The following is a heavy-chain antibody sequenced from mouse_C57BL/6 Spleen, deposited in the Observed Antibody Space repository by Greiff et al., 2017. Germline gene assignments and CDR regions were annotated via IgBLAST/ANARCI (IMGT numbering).Heavy chain of an antibody. CDR2: IDPSDSET. CDR3: ARSEDYGFDY. D-gene: IGHD1-1*01. V-gene: IGHV1-52*01. Sequence: QVQLQQPGAELVRPGSSVTLSCKASGYTFTSYWMHWVKQRPIQGLEWIGNIDPSDSETHYNQKFKDKATWTVDKSSSTAYMQLSSLTSEDSAVYYCARSEDYGFDYWGQGTTLTVSS. CDR1: GYTFTSYW. J-gene: IGHJ2*01.